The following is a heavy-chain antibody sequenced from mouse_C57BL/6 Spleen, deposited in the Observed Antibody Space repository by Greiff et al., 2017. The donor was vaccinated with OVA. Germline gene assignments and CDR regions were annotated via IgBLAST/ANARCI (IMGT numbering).Heavy chain of an antibody. CDR2: IDPSDSYT. CDR1: GYTFTSYW. CDR3: ARSPSYYGNYYY. Sequence: QVHVKQPGAELVKPGASVKLSCKASGYTFTSYWMQWVKQRPGQGLEWIGEIDPSDSYTNYNQKFKGKATLTVDTSSSTAYMQLSSLTSEDSAVYYCARSPSYYGNYYYWGQGTSVTVSS. D-gene: IGHD2-10*01. J-gene: IGHJ4*01. V-gene: IGHV1-50*01.